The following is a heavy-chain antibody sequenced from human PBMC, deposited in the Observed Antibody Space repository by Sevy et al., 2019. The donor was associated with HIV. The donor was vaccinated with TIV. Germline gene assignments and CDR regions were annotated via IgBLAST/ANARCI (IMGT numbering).Heavy chain of an antibody. V-gene: IGHV3-30*18. CDR3: AKDRQRYCSTASCYGVFDY. D-gene: IGHD2-2*01. CDR2: ISYDGSNK. CDR1: GFTFSSYG. J-gene: IGHJ4*02. Sequence: GGSLRLSCAASGFTFSSYGMDWVRQAPGKGLEWVALISYDGSNKYYADSVKGRFTISRDNSKNTLYLEMNSLRAEDTAVYYCAKDRQRYCSTASCYGVFDYWGQGSVVTVSS.